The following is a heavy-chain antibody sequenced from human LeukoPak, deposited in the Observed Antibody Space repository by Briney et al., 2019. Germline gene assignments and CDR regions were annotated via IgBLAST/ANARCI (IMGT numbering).Heavy chain of an antibody. D-gene: IGHD6-13*01. CDR1: GGTFSSYA. Sequence: SVKVSCKASGGTFSSYAISWVRQSPGQGLEWMGGIIPIFGTANYAQKFQGRVTTTTDESTSTAYMELSSLRSEDTAVYYCARVPSSSWSGSYFDYWGQGTLVTVSS. J-gene: IGHJ4*02. CDR2: IIPIFGTA. V-gene: IGHV1-69*05. CDR3: ARVPSSSWSGSYFDY.